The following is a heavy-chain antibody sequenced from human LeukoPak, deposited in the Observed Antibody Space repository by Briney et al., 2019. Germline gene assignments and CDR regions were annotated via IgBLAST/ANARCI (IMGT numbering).Heavy chain of an antibody. Sequence: ASVKVSCKASGYTFTSYGISWVRQAPGQGLEWMGWISAYNGNTNYAQKLQGRVTMTTDTSTSTAYTELRSLRSDDTAVYYCARESGGATAFDPWGQGTLVTVSS. V-gene: IGHV1-18*01. CDR3: ARESGGATAFDP. CDR2: ISAYNGNT. J-gene: IGHJ5*02. CDR1: GYTFTSYG. D-gene: IGHD1-26*01.